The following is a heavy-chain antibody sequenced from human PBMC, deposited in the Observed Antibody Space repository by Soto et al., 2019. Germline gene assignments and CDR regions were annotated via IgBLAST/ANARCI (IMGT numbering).Heavy chain of an antibody. V-gene: IGHV1-69*06. Sequence: GASVKVSCKASGGTFSSYAISWVRQAPGQGLEWMGGIIPIFGTANYAQKFQGRVTITANKSTSTAYMELSSLRSEDTDVYYCAREGGGYYYDSSGYYGYWGQGTLVTVSS. D-gene: IGHD3-22*01. CDR1: GGTFSSYA. CDR3: AREGGGYYYDSSGYYGY. CDR2: IIPIFGTA. J-gene: IGHJ4*02.